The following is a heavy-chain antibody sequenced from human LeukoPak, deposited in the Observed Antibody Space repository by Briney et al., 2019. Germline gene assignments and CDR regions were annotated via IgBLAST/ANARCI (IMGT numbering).Heavy chain of an antibody. J-gene: IGHJ6*03. D-gene: IGHD2-8*01. V-gene: IGHV4-59*12. CDR3: ARGPNRYCTNGVCYSPPYRYYYYMDV. CDR1: GGSISSYY. CDR2: ISYSGST. Sequence: SETLSLTCTVSGGSISSYYWSWIRQPPGKGLEWIGYISYSGSTNYNPSLKSRVTISVDTSKNQFSLKLSSVTAADTAVYYCARGPNRYCTNGVCYSPPYRYYYYMDVWGKGTTVTVSS.